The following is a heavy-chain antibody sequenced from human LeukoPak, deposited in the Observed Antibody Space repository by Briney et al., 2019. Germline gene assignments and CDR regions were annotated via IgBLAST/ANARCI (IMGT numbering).Heavy chain of an antibody. D-gene: IGHD5-18*01. Sequence: SETLSLTCAVYGGSFSCYYWSWIRQPPGKGLEWIGEINHSGSTNYNPSLKSRVTISVDTSKNQFSLKLSSVTAADTAVYYCARGGRSGYSYWGQGTLVTVSS. CDR2: INHSGST. J-gene: IGHJ4*02. CDR3: ARGGRSGYSY. CDR1: GGSFSCYY. V-gene: IGHV4-34*01.